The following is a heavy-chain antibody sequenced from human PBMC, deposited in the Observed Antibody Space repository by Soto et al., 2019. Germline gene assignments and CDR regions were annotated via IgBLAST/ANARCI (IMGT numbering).Heavy chain of an antibody. V-gene: IGHV3-33*01. J-gene: IGHJ4*02. CDR2: IWHDGSVK. D-gene: IGHD6-6*01. Sequence: QVQLVESGGGVVQPGRSLRLSCAVSGFTFSSYAMHWVRQSPGKGLEWAAVIWHDGSVKHYADSVKGRFTISRDNSKNTLYLQMNSLRAEDTAVYYCARQRNARAARLDYWGQGTLVTVSS. CDR3: ARQRNARAARLDY. CDR1: GFTFSSYA.